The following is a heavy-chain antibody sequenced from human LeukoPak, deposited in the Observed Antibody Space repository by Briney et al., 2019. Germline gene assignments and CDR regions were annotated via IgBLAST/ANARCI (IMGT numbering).Heavy chain of an antibody. J-gene: IGHJ6*03. CDR3: ARRPDSSGWTYYYYYYMDV. V-gene: IGHV4-34*01. CDR1: GGSFGGYY. CDR2: INHSGST. Sequence: KTSETLSLTCAVYGGSFGGYYWSWIRQPPGKGLEWIGEINHSGSTNYNPSLKSRVTISVDTSKNQFSLKLSSVTAADTAVYYCARRPDSSGWTYYYYYYMDVWGKGTTVTISS. D-gene: IGHD6-19*01.